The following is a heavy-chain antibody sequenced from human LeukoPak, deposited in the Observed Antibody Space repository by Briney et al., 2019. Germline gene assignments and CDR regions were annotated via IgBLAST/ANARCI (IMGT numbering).Heavy chain of an antibody. D-gene: IGHD3-22*01. CDR3: ARVSADSSGYIIGLMGDAFDI. CDR1: GFTFSSYA. CDR2: ISSNGGST. Sequence: GGSLRLSCAASGFTFSSYAMHWVRQAPGKGLEYVSAISSNGGSTYYANSVKGRFTISRDNCKNTLYLQMGSMRAEDMAVYYCARVSADSSGYIIGLMGDAFDIWGQGTMVTVSS. V-gene: IGHV3-64*01. J-gene: IGHJ3*02.